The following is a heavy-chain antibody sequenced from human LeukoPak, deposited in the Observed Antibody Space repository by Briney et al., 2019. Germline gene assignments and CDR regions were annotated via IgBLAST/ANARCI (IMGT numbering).Heavy chain of an antibody. CDR3: AKFYDISTGYFDC. V-gene: IGHV3-7*05. D-gene: IGHD3-9*01. CDR1: GFSFSRFW. Sequence: GGSLRLSCAASGFSFSRFWMTWVRQAPGKGLEWVASIKEDGGEMYYVDSVKGRFTISRDNAQNSLLLQMTSLRAEDTAIYYCAKFYDISTGYFDCWGQGTLVTVSS. CDR2: IKEDGGEM. J-gene: IGHJ4*02.